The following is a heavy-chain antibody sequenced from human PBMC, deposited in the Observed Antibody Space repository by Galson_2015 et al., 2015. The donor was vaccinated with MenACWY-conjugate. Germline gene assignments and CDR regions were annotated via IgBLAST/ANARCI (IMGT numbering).Heavy chain of an antibody. CDR3: ARVGTWIHQYFYYMDV. CDR1: GFTFTGYD. CDR2: ISKSGSPI. Sequence: ALRLACAASGFTFTGYDFNWVRQAPGKGLEWLSYISKSGSPIYYAGSENGRFTISRDNIKEALFLEMNSLRAGDTGVYYCARVGTWIHQYFYYMDVWGKGTTVTVSS. D-gene: IGHD5-18*01. V-gene: IGHV3-48*03. J-gene: IGHJ6*03.